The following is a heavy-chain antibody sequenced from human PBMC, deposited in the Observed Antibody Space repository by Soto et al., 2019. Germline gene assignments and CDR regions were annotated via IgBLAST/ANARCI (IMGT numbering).Heavy chain of an antibody. CDR3: ASPQRDGELNY. J-gene: IGHJ4*02. V-gene: IGHV1-69*02. Sequence: QVQLVQSGAEVKKPGSSVKVSCKASGGTFSSYTISWVRQAPGQGLEWMGRIIPILGIANYAQKFQGRVTITADKSTSTAYMELSSLRSEDTAVYYCASPQRDGELNYWGQGTLVTVSS. CDR1: GGTFSSYT. CDR2: IIPILGIA. D-gene: IGHD3-10*01.